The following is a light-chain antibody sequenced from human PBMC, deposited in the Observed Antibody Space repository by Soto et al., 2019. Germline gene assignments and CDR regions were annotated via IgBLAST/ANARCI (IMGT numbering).Light chain of an antibody. Sequence: DIQMTQFPSALSASVGDRVTITCRASQNVNNWLAWYQHKPGKAPQLLIYDASVLESGVPSRFSGSGSGTEFTLAINGLQSDDFATYDCQQYNTYWTFGPGTKVEVE. CDR2: DAS. CDR1: QNVNNW. CDR3: QQYNTYWT. J-gene: IGKJ1*01. V-gene: IGKV1-5*01.